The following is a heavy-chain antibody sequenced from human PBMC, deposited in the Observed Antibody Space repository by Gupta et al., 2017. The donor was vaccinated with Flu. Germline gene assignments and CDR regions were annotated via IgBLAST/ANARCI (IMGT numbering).Heavy chain of an antibody. CDR2: IKSKSEGETI. J-gene: IGHJ4*02. CDR3: TTPRYCTSTSCGSIDY. Sequence: GKGLEWAGRIKSKSEGETIDYAAPVKGKFTISKDASMGTLYLRMDSLKTEVTAVYYCTTPRYCTSTSCGSIDYWGQGTLVTVSS. D-gene: IGHD2-2*01. V-gene: IGHV3-15*01.